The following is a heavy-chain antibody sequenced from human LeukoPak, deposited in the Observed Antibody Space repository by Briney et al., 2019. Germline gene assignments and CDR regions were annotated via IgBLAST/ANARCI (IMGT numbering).Heavy chain of an antibody. CDR3: ARDGARYCSTTTCANFDY. CDR2: ISAYNGNT. V-gene: IGHV1-18*01. Sequence: GASVKVSCKASGYTFTSYGINWVRQAPGQGLEWMGWISAYNGNTNYAQNFQDRVTLTTDTSTSTVYMELRSLRSDDTAVYYCARDGARYCSTTTCANFDYWGQGTLLTVSS. D-gene: IGHD2-2*01. CDR1: GYTFTSYG. J-gene: IGHJ4*02.